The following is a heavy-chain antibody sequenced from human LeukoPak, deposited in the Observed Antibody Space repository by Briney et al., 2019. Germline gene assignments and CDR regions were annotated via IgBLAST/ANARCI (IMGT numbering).Heavy chain of an antibody. CDR3: ARGLSAAMFVNWFAP. V-gene: IGHV1-69*13. J-gene: IGHJ5*02. D-gene: IGHD5-18*01. CDR2: IIPIFGTA. Sequence: SVKVSCKASGGTFSSYAISWVRQAPGQGLEWMGGIIPIFGTANYAQKFQGRVTITADESTSTAYMELSSLRSEDTAVYYCARGLSAAMFVNWFAPWGRETLVTVSS. CDR1: GGTFSSYA.